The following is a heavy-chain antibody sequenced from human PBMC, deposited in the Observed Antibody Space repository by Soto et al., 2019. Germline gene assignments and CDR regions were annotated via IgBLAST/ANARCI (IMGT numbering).Heavy chain of an antibody. D-gene: IGHD3-16*01. CDR2: IYFNGTI. V-gene: IGHV4-31*03. CDR3: AHYAYCDEGFRRRLTP. CDR1: GGSLTSGGSC. Sequence: QVQLQESGPGLVKPSETLSLTSSVSGGSLTSGGSCWGWIRQHPGNGLKWLGYIYFNGTIYYNPSLRSRVNASVDPSKQQFSLRLRSVTAADRAVYFCAHYAYCDEGFRRRLTPWGQGILVTVSS. J-gene: IGHJ5*02.